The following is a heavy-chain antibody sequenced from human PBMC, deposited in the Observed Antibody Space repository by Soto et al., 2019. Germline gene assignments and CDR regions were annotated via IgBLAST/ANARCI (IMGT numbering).Heavy chain of an antibody. CDR1: GLTFSSYA. V-gene: IGHV3-23*01. J-gene: IGHJ6*02. CDR3: AKALFGVGYYYYGMDV. CDR2: ISGSGGST. D-gene: IGHD3-3*01. Sequence: GGSLRLSCAASGLTFSSYAMSWVRQAPGKGLEWVSAISGSGGSTYFADSVKGRFTISRDNSKNTLYLQMNSLRAEDTAVFYCAKALFGVGYYYYGMDVWGQGTTVTVSS.